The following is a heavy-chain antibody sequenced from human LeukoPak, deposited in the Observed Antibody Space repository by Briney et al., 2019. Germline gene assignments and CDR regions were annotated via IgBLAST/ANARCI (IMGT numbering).Heavy chain of an antibody. CDR1: GFIFNSYS. CDR3: ARRAGAYTHPYDY. V-gene: IGHV3-21*04. D-gene: IGHD3-16*01. CDR2: ISSSSSYI. J-gene: IGHJ4*02. Sequence: PGGSLRLACAASGFIFNSYSMNWVRQAPGKGLEWVSSISSSSSYIYYADSVKGRFTISRDNAKNSLYLQMNSLRAEDTAVYYCARRAGAYTHPYDYWGQGTLVTVS.